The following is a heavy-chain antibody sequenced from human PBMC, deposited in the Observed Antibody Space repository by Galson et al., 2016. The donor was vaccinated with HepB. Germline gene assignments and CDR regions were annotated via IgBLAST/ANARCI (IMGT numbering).Heavy chain of an antibody. J-gene: IGHJ6*04. CDR3: ASGLCSSTSCYTFWDYYYYGMDV. D-gene: IGHD2-2*01. V-gene: IGHV1-18*01. CDR2: ISAYNGNT. Sequence: SVKVSCKASGYTFTSYGISWVRQAPGQGLEWMGWISAYNGNTNYAQKLQGRVNMTTDTSTSTAYMELRSLRSDDTAVYYCASGLCSSTSCYTFWDYYYYGMDVWGKGTTVTVSS. CDR1: GYTFTSYG.